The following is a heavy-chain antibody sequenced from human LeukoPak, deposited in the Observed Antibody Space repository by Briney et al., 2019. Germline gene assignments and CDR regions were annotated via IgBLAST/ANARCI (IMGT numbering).Heavy chain of an antibody. Sequence: GGSLRLSCAASGFIFTKYWMHWVRQAPGKGLEWVSVISGAGGDTYYADSVKGRFTISRDTSKNTLYLQMNSVRAEDTAVYYCAKGFGDSCYSGVEYWGQGTLVTVSP. CDR1: GFIFTKYW. J-gene: IGHJ4*02. D-gene: IGHD2-15*01. V-gene: IGHV3-23*01. CDR2: ISGAGGDT. CDR3: AKGFGDSCYSGVEY.